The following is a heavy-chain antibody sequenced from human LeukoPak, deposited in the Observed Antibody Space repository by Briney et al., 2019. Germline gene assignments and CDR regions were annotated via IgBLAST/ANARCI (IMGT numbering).Heavy chain of an antibody. V-gene: IGHV4-59*08. J-gene: IGHJ4*02. CDR1: GGSISSYY. CDR3: ARHLDYYGSGTYEF. CDR2: IYYSGST. D-gene: IGHD3-10*01. Sequence: SETLSLTCTVSGGSISSYYWSWIRQPPGKGLEWIGYIYYSGSTNHNPSLKNRVTISVDTSKNQFSLKLSSVTAADTAVYYCARHLDYYGSGTYEFWGQGTLVTVSS.